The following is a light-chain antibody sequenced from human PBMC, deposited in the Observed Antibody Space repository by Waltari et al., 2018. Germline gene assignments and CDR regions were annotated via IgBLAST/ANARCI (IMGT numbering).Light chain of an antibody. Sequence: QSALTQPASVSGSPGQSITISCTGTSSDVGGYKYVSWYQQHPDKAPKLMLYDVNNRPSGVANRFSWSKSGNTASLTISSLQAEDEADYYCSSYTSSTIPVFGTGTKVTVL. CDR2: DVN. CDR1: SSDVGGYKY. V-gene: IGLV2-14*03. CDR3: SSYTSSTIPV. J-gene: IGLJ1*01.